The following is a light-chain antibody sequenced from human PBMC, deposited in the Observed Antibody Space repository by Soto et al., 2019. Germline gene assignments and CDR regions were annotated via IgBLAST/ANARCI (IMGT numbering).Light chain of an antibody. CDR1: QTIANY. Sequence: SLPTSVEQRVTITCRASQTIANYLNWYQQRPGKAPNLLISAASTLQSGVPSRFSGSGSGTDFTLTITSLQPEDCATYYCQQSYNTPRTFGQGTRWIS. J-gene: IGKJ1*01. V-gene: IGKV1-39*01. CDR2: AAS. CDR3: QQSYNTPRT.